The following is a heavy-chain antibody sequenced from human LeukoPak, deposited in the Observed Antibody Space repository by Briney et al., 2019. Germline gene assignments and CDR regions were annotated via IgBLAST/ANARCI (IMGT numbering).Heavy chain of an antibody. Sequence: ASVKVSCKASGGTFISYAISWVRQAPGQGLEWMGWISTYNGNTNYAQKFQGRVTMTTDTSTSTAYMELRSLRSDDTAVYYCARTHLWLSGDAFDIWGQGTMVTVSS. CDR3: ARTHLWLSGDAFDI. V-gene: IGHV1-18*01. D-gene: IGHD5-18*01. J-gene: IGHJ3*02. CDR1: GGTFISYA. CDR2: ISTYNGNT.